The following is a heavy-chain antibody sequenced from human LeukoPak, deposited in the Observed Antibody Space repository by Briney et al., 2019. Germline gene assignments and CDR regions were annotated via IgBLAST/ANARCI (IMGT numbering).Heavy chain of an antibody. J-gene: IGHJ4*02. CDR3: TTITVASHFDY. Sequence: QSGGSLRLSCEASGVTSTFGDYGMSWVRQPPGKGLEWVAFIRYDGNNKYYADSVKGRFTISRDNSESTLYLQLNSLRAEDTAVYYCTTITVASHFDYWGPGTLVTVSS. V-gene: IGHV3-30*02. CDR2: IRYDGNNK. CDR1: GVTSTFGDYG. D-gene: IGHD6-19*01.